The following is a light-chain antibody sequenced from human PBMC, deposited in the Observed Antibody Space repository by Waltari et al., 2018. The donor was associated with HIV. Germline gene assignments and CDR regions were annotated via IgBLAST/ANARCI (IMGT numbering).Light chain of an antibody. CDR3: GTWDSSLSSVV. CDR1: TSNIGNNY. CDR2: DNY. Sequence: QSVLTQPPSMSAASGQKVTISCSGGTSNIGNNYVSWYQQIPGAAPKLLIYDNYKRPSGIPGPFACSKSGTSGTLGITGLQSGDEADYYCGTWDSSLSSVVFGVGTKLTVL. V-gene: IGLV1-51*01. J-gene: IGLJ3*02.